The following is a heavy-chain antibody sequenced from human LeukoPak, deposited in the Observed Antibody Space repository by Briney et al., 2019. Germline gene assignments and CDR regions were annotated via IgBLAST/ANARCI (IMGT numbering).Heavy chain of an antibody. J-gene: IGHJ4*02. CDR2: IYYSGST. CDR3: ARTSGSYFWFDY. D-gene: IGHD1-26*01. CDR1: GGSISSYY. Sequence: PSETLSLTCTVSGGSISSYYWSWIRQPPGKGLEWIGYIYYSGSTNYNPSLKSRVTISVDTSKNQFSLKVSSVTAADTAVYYCARTSGSYFWFDYWGQGTLVTVSS. V-gene: IGHV4-59*01.